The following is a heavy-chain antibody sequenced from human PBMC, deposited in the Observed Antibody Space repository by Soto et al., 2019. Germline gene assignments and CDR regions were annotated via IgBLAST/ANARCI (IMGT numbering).Heavy chain of an antibody. Sequence: SETLSLTCAVSGGSISSGGYSWSWLRQPPGKGLEWIAYIYNSGSTYYNPSLKSQVTISFDTSTNQFSLKLNSVTAADTAVYYCARRASCVDGVCPNRDGFDPGSQGTLVIVAA. CDR3: ARRASCVDGVCPNRDGFDP. CDR1: GGSISSGGYS. V-gene: IGHV4-30-2*05. CDR2: IYNSGST. J-gene: IGHJ5*02. D-gene: IGHD2-8*01.